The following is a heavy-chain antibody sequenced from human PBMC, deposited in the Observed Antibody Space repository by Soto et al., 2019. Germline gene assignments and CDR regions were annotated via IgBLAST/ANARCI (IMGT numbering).Heavy chain of an antibody. CDR1: GFTFDDYA. J-gene: IGHJ4*02. CDR3: AKDHYFDSSGYPDY. Sequence: PGGSLRLSCAASGFTFDDYAMHWVRQAPGKGLEWISGISWNSGSIGYADSVKGRFTISRDNSKNTLYLQMNSLRAEDTAVYYCAKDHYFDSSGYPDYWGQGTLVTVSS. V-gene: IGHV3-9*01. D-gene: IGHD3-22*01. CDR2: ISWNSGSI.